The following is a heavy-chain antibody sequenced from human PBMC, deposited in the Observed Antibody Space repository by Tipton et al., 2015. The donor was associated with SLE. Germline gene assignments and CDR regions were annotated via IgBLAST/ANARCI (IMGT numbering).Heavy chain of an antibody. CDR1: GGSISSYY. CDR2: IYTSGST. J-gene: IGHJ6*02. Sequence: TLSLTCTVSGGSISSYYWSWIRQPPGKGLEWIGYIYTSGSTNYNPSLKSRVTISVDTSKNQFSLKLSSVTAADTAVYYCARDQGGLDYYYGMDVWGQGTTVTVSS. CDR3: ARDQGGLDYYYGMDV. V-gene: IGHV4-59*01.